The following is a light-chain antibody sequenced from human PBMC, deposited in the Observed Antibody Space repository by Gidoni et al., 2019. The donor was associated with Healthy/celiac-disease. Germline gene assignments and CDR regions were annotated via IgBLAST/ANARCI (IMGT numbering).Light chain of an antibody. CDR3: QQYYSYPLT. CDR2: AAS. V-gene: IGKV1-8*01. J-gene: IGKJ4*01. Sequence: AIRMTQSPSSFSAATRARVTITCRASHRISRYLAWYQQTPGKAPKLLIDAASTLPSGVPSSFSGSGSGTDFTLTISCLQAEDFATYYWQQYYSYPLTFGGGTKLEIK. CDR1: HRISRY.